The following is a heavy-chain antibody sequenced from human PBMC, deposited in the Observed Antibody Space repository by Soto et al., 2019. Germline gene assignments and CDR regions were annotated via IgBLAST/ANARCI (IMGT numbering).Heavy chain of an antibody. CDR1: GFTFSDYY. Sequence: QVQLVESGGGLVKPGGSLRLSCAASGFTFSDYYMSWIRQAPGKGLEWVSYISSSGSTIYYADSVKGRFTISRDNAKNSLYLQMNSLSADDTAVYYCARACYSSSWYVGYYYDGMDVWGQGTTVTVCS. CDR3: ARACYSSSWYVGYYYDGMDV. V-gene: IGHV3-11*01. CDR2: ISSSGSTI. J-gene: IGHJ6*02. D-gene: IGHD6-13*01.